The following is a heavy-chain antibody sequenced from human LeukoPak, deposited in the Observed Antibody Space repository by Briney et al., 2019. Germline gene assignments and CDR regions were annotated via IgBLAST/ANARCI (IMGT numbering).Heavy chain of an antibody. CDR1: GYTFTSYG. D-gene: IGHD2-2*01. Sequence: ASVKVSCKASGYTFTSYGISWVRQAPGQGLEWMGWISAYNGNTNYAQKLQGRVTMTTDTSTSTAYMELRSLRSDDTAVYYCGRDRLRYCSSTSCSPNDYWGQGTLVTVSS. CDR3: GRDRLRYCSSTSCSPNDY. CDR2: ISAYNGNT. V-gene: IGHV1-18*01. J-gene: IGHJ4*02.